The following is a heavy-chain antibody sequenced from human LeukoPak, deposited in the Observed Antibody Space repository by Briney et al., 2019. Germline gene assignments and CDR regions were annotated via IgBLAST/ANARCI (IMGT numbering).Heavy chain of an antibody. V-gene: IGHV1-69*04. CDR3: AREFTYYYDSSGYPHAFDI. CDR1: GGTFSSYA. D-gene: IGHD3-22*01. CDR2: IIPILGIA. Sequence: SVKVSCKASGGTFSSYAISWVRQAPGQGLEWMGRIIPILGIANYAQKLQGRVTMTTDTSTSTAYMELRSLRSDDTAVYYCAREFTYYYDSSGYPHAFDIWGQGTMVTVSS. J-gene: IGHJ3*02.